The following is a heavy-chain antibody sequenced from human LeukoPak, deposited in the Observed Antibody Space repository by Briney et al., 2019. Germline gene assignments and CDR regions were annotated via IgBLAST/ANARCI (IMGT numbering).Heavy chain of an antibody. J-gene: IGHJ4*02. CDR1: GFTFSGYT. Sequence: PGGSLRLSCAASGFTFSGYTMNWVRQAPGKGLEWVSSISSSSSYIVYADSVKGRFTISRDNAKNSLYLQMNSLRAEDTAVYYCAREINLDYWGQGTLITVSS. CDR2: ISSSSSYI. CDR3: AREINLDY. V-gene: IGHV3-21*01.